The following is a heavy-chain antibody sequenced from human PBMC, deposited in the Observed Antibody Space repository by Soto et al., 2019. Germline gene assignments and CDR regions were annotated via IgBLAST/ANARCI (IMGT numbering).Heavy chain of an antibody. CDR1: GDSVSSNSAA. V-gene: IGHV6-1*01. CDR3: ARKDGRDSSGYCGMDV. Sequence: PSQPLSLTCAISGDSVSSNSAAWNWIRQSPSRGLEWLGRTYYRSKWYNDYAVSVKSRITINPDTSKNQFSLQLNSVTPEDTAVYYCARKDGRDSSGYCGMDVWGQGTTVTVSS. J-gene: IGHJ6*02. D-gene: IGHD3-22*01. CDR2: TYYRSKWYN.